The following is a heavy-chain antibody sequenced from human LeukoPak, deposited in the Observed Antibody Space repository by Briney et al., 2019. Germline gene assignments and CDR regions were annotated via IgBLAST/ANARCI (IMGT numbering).Heavy chain of an antibody. D-gene: IGHD6-19*01. J-gene: IGHJ4*02. CDR3: AKVALQWLWGYFDY. V-gene: IGHV3-30*18. CDR2: ISYDGSNK. Sequence: GRSLRLSCAASGFTFRSYGMHWVRQAPGKGLEWVAVISYDGSNKYYADSVKGRFTISRDNSKNTLYLQMNSLRAEDTAVYYCAKVALQWLWGYFDYWGQGTLVTVSS. CDR1: GFTFRSYG.